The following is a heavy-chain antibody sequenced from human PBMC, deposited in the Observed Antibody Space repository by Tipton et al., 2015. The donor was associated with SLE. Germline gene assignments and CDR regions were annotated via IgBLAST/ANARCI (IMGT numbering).Heavy chain of an antibody. CDR3: AKAFFASGTYPFDY. CDR2: VSSTSGRT. CDR1: GFSFSTYA. Sequence: SLRLSCAASGFSFSTYAMSWVRQAPGKGLEWVATVSSTSGRTYYADSVKGRFTISRDNSRNTLSLQMNSLRTDDTAVYFCAKAFFASGTYPFDYWGQGTLVTVSS. J-gene: IGHJ4*02. V-gene: IGHV3-23*01. D-gene: IGHD3-10*01.